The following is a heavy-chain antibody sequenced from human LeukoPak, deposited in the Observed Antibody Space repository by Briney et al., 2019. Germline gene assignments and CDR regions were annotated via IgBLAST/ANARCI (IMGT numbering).Heavy chain of an antibody. D-gene: IGHD6-13*01. J-gene: IGHJ4*02. CDR1: GGSISSSSYY. V-gene: IGHV4-39*07. CDR2: IYYSGST. Sequence: SETLSLTCTVSGGSISSSSYYWGWLRQPPGKGLEWIGSIYYSGSTYYNPSLKSRVTISVDTSKNQFSLKLSSVTAADTAVYYCARDAQGATRIAAAGHYWGQGTLVTVSS. CDR3: ARDAQGATRIAAAGHY.